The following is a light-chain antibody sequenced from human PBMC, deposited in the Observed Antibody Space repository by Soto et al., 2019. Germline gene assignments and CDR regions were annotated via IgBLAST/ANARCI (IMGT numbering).Light chain of an antibody. CDR2: GAS. Sequence: EIVMTQSPATLSGSPGERATLSCRASQSVNSHLAWYHQKPGQAPRLLIYGASTRATGIPARLSGSGSGTDFTLTISSLQPEDFAVYYCQQYNNWPRTFAQGTKVEIK. CDR3: QQYNNWPRT. J-gene: IGKJ1*01. CDR1: QSVNSH. V-gene: IGKV3-15*01.